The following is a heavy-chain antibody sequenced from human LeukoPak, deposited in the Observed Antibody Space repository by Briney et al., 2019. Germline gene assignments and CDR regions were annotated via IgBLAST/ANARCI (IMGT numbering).Heavy chain of an antibody. CDR1: GYTFTGYY. V-gene: IGHV1-2*02. D-gene: IGHD2-2*02. CDR3: ASRVSPAAIPNWFDP. J-gene: IGHJ5*02. CDR2: INPNSGGT. Sequence: ASVKVSCKASGYTFTGYYMHWARQAPGQGLEWMGWINPNSGGTNYAQKFQGRVTMTRDTSISTAYMELSRLRSDDTAVYYCASRVSPAAIPNWFDPWGQGTLVTVSS.